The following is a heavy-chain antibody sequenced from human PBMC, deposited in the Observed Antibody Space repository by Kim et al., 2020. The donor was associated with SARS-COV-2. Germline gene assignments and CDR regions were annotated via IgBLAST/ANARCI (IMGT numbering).Heavy chain of an antibody. J-gene: IGHJ4*02. D-gene: IGHD6-6*01. CDR3: ARSGLGQLVQNY. CDR1: GGSISSGGYY. V-gene: IGHV4-31*03. Sequence: SETLSLTCTVSGGSISSGGYYWSWIRQPVGKGLEWIGYIYNSGSTSYNPSLKSRVSISIDTSKNQFSLKLNSVTAADTAVYYCARSGLGQLVQNYWCQGT. CDR2: IYNSGST.